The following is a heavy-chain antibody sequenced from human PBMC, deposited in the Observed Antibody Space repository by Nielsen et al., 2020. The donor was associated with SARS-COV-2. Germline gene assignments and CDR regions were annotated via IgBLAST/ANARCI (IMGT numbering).Heavy chain of an antibody. D-gene: IGHD1-26*01. CDR3: ARVEVGSSSGALDI. CDR2: IYNNDAT. J-gene: IGHJ3*02. Sequence: GSLSLSCAASGFNVNKYMTWVRQGPGKGLECVSVIYNNDATYYADSVKGRFIMSRDNSKNMLYLQMDSLRAEDTAVYYCARVEVGSSSGALDIWGQGTMVSVSS. V-gene: IGHV3-66*01. CDR1: GFNVNKY.